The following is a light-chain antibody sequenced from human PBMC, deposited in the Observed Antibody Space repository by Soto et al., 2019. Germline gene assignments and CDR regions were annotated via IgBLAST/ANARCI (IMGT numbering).Light chain of an antibody. CDR2: GAS. CDR3: QQYGSSPRT. J-gene: IGKJ1*01. V-gene: IGKV3-20*01. CDR1: QSVSSNF. Sequence: EIVLTQSPGTLSLSPGERATLPCRASQSVSSNFLAWYQQKPGQAPRLLIYGASSRATGIPGRFSGSGSGTDFTLTISRLEPEDFAVYYCQQYGSSPRTFGQGTKVEIK.